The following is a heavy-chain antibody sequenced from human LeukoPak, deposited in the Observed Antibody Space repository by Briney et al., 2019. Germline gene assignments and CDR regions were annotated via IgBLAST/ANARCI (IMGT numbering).Heavy chain of an antibody. D-gene: IGHD6-19*01. CDR1: GFTFSSYW. V-gene: IGHV3-7*01. CDR3: AAGSGWYDDAFDI. J-gene: IGHJ3*02. Sequence: GGSLRLSCAASGFTFSSYWMSWVRQAPGKGLEWVANIKQDGSEKYYVDSVKGRFTISRDNAKNSLYLQMNSLRAEDTAVYYCAAGSGWYDDAFDIWGQGTMVTVSS. CDR2: IKQDGSEK.